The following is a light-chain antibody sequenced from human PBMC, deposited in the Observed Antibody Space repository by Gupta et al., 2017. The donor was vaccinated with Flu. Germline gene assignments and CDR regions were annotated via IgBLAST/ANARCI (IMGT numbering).Light chain of an antibody. CDR3: QQYDNYPLT. CDR1: QGFNTW. V-gene: IGKV1D-16*01. CDR2: ASS. Sequence: GDSVTITCRASQGFNTWLAWYQQKPGEAPKSLIYASSNLQSGVPSRFTGSGSGTEFSLTINNLQPEDSATYYCQQYDNYPLTFGPGTRLEI. J-gene: IGKJ3*01.